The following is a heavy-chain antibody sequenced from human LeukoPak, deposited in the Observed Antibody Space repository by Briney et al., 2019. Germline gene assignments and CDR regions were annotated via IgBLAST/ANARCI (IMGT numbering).Heavy chain of an antibody. CDR2: IYDSGST. D-gene: IGHD3-16*01. Sequence: SETLSLTCTVSGGSLSNYYWSWIWQPPGKGLEWIGHIYDSGSTTYNPSLKSRVTISVDTSKNQFSLKLSSVTAADTAVYYCARGRIGGPKAPFDYWGQGTLVTVSS. CDR1: GGSLSNYY. J-gene: IGHJ4*02. CDR3: ARGRIGGPKAPFDY. V-gene: IGHV4-59*01.